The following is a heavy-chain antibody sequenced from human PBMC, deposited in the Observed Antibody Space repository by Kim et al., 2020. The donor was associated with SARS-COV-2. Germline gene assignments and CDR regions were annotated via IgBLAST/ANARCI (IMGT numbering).Heavy chain of an antibody. CDR2: MNPNSGNT. Sequence: ASVKVSCKASGYTFTSYDINWVRQATRQGLEWMGWMNPNSGNTGYAQKFQGRATMTRNTSIRTAYMELSSLRSEDTAVYYCARGFRAAAGPFYYYYYVDVWGKGTTVTVSS. CDR3: ARGFRAAAGPFYYYYYVDV. V-gene: IGHV1-8*01. CDR1: GYTFTSYD. D-gene: IGHD6-13*01. J-gene: IGHJ6*03.